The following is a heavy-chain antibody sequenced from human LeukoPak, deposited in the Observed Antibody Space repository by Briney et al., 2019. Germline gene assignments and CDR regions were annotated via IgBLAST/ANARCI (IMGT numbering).Heavy chain of an antibody. CDR3: ARDTRVKVGATDGGARINY. CDR1: GYTFTSYY. V-gene: IGHV1-46*01. Sequence: ASVKVSCKASGYTFTSYYMHWVRQAPGQGLEWMGIINPSGGSTSYAQKFQGRVTMTRDTSTSTVYMELSSLRSEDTAVYYCARDTRVKVGATDGGARINYWGQGTLVTVSS. D-gene: IGHD1-26*01. J-gene: IGHJ4*02. CDR2: INPSGGST.